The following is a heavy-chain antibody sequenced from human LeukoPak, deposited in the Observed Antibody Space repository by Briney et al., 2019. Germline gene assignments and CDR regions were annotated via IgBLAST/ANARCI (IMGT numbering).Heavy chain of an antibody. CDR3: ARDELYGSSGYYYVGGY. Sequence: PGGSLRLSCAASGFTFSSYSMNWVRQAPGKGLEWVSSISSSSSYIYYADSVKGRFTISRDNAKNSLYLQMNSLRAEDTAVYYCARDELYGSSGYYYVGGYWGQGTLVTVSS. J-gene: IGHJ4*02. D-gene: IGHD3-22*01. V-gene: IGHV3-21*01. CDR1: GFTFSSYS. CDR2: ISSSSSYI.